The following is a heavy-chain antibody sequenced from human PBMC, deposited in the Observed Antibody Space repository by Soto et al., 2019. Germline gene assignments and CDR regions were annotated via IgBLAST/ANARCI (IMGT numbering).Heavy chain of an antibody. CDR3: ARFIAVAAHY. Sequence: SETLSLTCAVYGGSFSGYYWSWIHQPPGKGLEWIGEINHSGSTNYNPSLKSRVTISVDTSKNQFSLKLSSVTAADTAVYYCARFIAVAAHYWGQGTLVTVSS. D-gene: IGHD6-19*01. J-gene: IGHJ4*02. CDR1: GGSFSGYY. CDR2: INHSGST. V-gene: IGHV4-34*01.